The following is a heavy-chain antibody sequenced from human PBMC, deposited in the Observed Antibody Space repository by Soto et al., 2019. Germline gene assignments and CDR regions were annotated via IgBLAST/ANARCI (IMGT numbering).Heavy chain of an antibody. V-gene: IGHV3-23*01. CDR2: LSGSGGTT. CDR1: GVTFSNYA. Sequence: EVQLLESGGGFVQPGGSLRLSCTVSGVTFSNYAMNWVRQAPGKGLEWVSSLSGSGGTTYYADSVKGRFIISRDNSKNTLYLLMNSLRAEDTALYYCAKQRADYGSGADTFYFDSWGQGALVTVSS. CDR3: AKQRADYGSGADTFYFDS. D-gene: IGHD3-10*01. J-gene: IGHJ4*02.